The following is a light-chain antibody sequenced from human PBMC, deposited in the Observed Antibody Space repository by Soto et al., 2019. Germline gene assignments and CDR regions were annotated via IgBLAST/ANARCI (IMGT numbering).Light chain of an antibody. CDR1: QSVSSNY. CDR2: GAS. J-gene: IGKJ1*01. CDR3: QHYNSYSEA. Sequence: IVLTQSPGTLSLSPGERATLSCRASQSVSSNYLAWYQQKPGQAPRLLIYGASSRATGIPDRFSGSGSATEFTLTISRLEPEDFATYYCQHYNSYSEAFGQGTKVELK. V-gene: IGKV3-20*01.